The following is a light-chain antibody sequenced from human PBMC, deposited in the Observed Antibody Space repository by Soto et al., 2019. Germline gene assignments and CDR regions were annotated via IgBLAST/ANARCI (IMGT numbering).Light chain of an antibody. V-gene: IGLV2-8*01. J-gene: IGLJ1*01. CDR1: SSDVVGYNY. CDR2: EVS. CDR3: SSYGGSNNYV. Sequence: QSALTQPPSASGSPGQSVTSSCTGTSSDVVGYNYVAWYQQHPGKAPKHMIYEVSKRPSGVPDRFSGSKSGHTASLTVSGLQAEDEAAYYCSSYGGSNNYVFGTGTKVTLL.